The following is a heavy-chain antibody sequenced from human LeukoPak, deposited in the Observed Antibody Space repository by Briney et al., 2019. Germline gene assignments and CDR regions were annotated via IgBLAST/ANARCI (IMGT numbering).Heavy chain of an antibody. CDR1: GFTFSSYS. CDR3: ARSYVGADRYFDY. Sequence: GGSLRLPCAASGFTFSSYSMIWVRQAPGKGLEWVSAISGGGGDIYYADSVKGRFTISRDNSKNTLYLQMNSLRAEDTAVYYCARSYVGADRYFDYWGQGTLVTVSS. V-gene: IGHV3-23*01. J-gene: IGHJ4*02. CDR2: ISGGGGDI. D-gene: IGHD1-26*01.